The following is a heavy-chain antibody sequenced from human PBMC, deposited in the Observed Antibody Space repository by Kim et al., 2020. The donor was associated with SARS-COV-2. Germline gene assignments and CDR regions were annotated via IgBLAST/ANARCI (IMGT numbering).Heavy chain of an antibody. Sequence: GESLKISCKGSGYRFTNYWIAWVRQMPGKGLEWMGVIYPDDSDIRYSPSFQGQVTISADKSISTAYLQWSYLKASDTAIYYFAKQAKQAYFDYWGQGALVTVSS. CDR1: GYRFTNYW. CDR2: IYPDDSDI. CDR3: AKQAKQAYFDY. J-gene: IGHJ4*02. V-gene: IGHV5-51*01.